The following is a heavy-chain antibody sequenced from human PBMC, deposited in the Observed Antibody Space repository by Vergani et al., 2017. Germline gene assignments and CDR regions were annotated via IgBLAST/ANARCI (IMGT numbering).Heavy chain of an antibody. CDR2: IKSDGSIT. V-gene: IGHV3-74*01. CDR1: GFSFSGYW. CDR3: VRARCSGPCFMPNGSAS. D-gene: IGHD5-12*01. Sequence: EVQLVESGGGLIHPGGSLRLSCEGSGFSFSGYWMHWVRQSPEKGLVWVSRIKSDGSITNYADSVKGRFTISRDNAKNTLYLEMNSLRGDDTAIYYCVRARCSGPCFMPNGSASWGQGTLVTFSS. J-gene: IGHJ5*01.